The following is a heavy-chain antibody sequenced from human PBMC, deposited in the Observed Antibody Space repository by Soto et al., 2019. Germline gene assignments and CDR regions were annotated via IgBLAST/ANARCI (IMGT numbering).Heavy chain of an antibody. CDR3: VRGYTGFDY. CDR1: GFTFSDRY. CDR2: SRNKANSYTT. Sequence: EVQLVESGGGLVPPGGSLRLSCEVSGFTFSDRYMDWVRQAPGRGLEWVGRSRNKANSYTTEYAASVKGRFTVSRDDSKNLFFLQMISLKTENTVVYYCVRGYTGFDYWCQGAVVTVS. J-gene: IGHJ4*02. D-gene: IGHD5-12*01. V-gene: IGHV3-72*01.